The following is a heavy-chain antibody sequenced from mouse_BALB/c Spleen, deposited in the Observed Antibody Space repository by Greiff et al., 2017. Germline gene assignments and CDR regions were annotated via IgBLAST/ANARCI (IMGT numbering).Heavy chain of an antibody. CDR2: ILPGSGST. J-gene: IGHJ2*01. V-gene: IGHV1-9*01. D-gene: IGHD1-2*01. CDR3: ARATAPYYFDY. CDR1: GYTFSSYW. Sequence: QVQLQQSGAELMKPGASVKISCKATGYTFSSYWIEWVKQRPGHGLEWIGEILPGSGSTNYNEKFKGKATFTADTSSNTAYMQLSSLTSEDSAVYYCARATAPYYFDYWGQGTTLTVSS.